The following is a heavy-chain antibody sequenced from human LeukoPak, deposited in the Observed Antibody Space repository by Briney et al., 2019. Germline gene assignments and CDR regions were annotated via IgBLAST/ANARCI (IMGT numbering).Heavy chain of an antibody. J-gene: IGHJ3*02. Sequence: GASVKVSCKASGYTFTGYYMHWVRQAPGEGLEWMGWINPNSGGTNYAQKFQGRVTMNRDTSISTAYMELSRLRSDDTAVYYCAREQLGIVLGAFDIWGQGTMVTVSS. CDR3: AREQLGIVLGAFDI. CDR1: GYTFTGYY. D-gene: IGHD7-27*01. CDR2: INPNSGGT. V-gene: IGHV1-2*02.